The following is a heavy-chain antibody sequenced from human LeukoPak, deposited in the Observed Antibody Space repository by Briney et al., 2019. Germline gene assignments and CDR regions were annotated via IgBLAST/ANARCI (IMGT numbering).Heavy chain of an antibody. CDR3: ARGPMVRGVFIRRSKSGYFDY. J-gene: IGHJ4*02. CDR2: ISGSGGST. Sequence: GGSLRLSCAASGFTFSSYEMNWVRQAPGKGLEWVSAISGSGGSTYYADSVKGRFTISRDNSKNSLYLQMNNLRAEDTALYYCARGPMVRGVFIRRSKSGYFDYWGQGTLVSVSS. CDR1: GFTFSSYE. D-gene: IGHD3-10*01. V-gene: IGHV3-23*01.